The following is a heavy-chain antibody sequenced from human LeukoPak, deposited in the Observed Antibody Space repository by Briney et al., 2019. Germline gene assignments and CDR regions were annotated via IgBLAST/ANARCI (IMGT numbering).Heavy chain of an antibody. CDR2: IIPIFGTA. Sequence: ASVKVSCKASGGTFSSYAISWVRQAPGQGLEWMGGIIPIFGTANYAQKFQGRVTITTDESTSTAYMELSSLRSEDTAVYYCARGAKSYSSSSNLDYWGQGTLVTVSS. J-gene: IGHJ4*02. D-gene: IGHD6-6*01. V-gene: IGHV1-69*05. CDR1: GGTFSSYA. CDR3: ARGAKSYSSSSNLDY.